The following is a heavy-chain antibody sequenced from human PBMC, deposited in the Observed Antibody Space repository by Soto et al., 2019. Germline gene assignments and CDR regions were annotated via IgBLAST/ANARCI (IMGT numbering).Heavy chain of an antibody. Sequence: GGSLRLSCVASGFTFSNYAMNWVRQAPGKGLEWVAVISYDGSNKYYADSVKGRITISRDNSRNTLYLQMNNLRAEDTAVYYCARLFYGEPDYYYYGMDVWGQGTTVTVSS. CDR3: ARLFYGEPDYYYYGMDV. CDR1: GFTFSNYA. CDR2: ISYDGSNK. J-gene: IGHJ6*02. V-gene: IGHV3-30-3*01. D-gene: IGHD4-17*01.